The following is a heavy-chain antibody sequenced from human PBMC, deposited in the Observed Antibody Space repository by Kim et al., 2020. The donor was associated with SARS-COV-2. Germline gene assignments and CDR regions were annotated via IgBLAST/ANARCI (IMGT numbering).Heavy chain of an antibody. D-gene: IGHD3-10*01. J-gene: IGHJ3*02. V-gene: IGHV3-30*02. Sequence: YDADSVKSRFTISRDNSKNTMYLQMNSLGAEDTALYYCAKDRGDGRDAFDIWGQGTMVTVSS. CDR3: AKDRGDGRDAFDI.